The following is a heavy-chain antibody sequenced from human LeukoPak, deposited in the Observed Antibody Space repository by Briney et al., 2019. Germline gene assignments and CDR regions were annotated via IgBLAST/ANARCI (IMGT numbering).Heavy chain of an antibody. CDR1: GFTFDDYA. J-gene: IGHJ4*02. D-gene: IGHD6-13*01. V-gene: IGHV3-9*01. Sequence: GRSLRLSCAASGFTFDDYAMHWVRQAPGKCLEWVSGISWNSGTIGYADSVKGRFTISRDNAKNSLYLQMHSLRAEDTALYYCAKDLAAAVTGGFDYWGQGTQVTVSS. CDR3: AKDLAAAVTGGFDY. CDR2: ISWNSGTI.